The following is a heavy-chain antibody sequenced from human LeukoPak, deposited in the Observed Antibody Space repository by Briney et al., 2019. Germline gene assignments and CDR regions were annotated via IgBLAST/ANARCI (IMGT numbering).Heavy chain of an antibody. CDR2: ISSSSTYI. CDR3: SRGGSSSWSGFHY. CDR1: GFTFSPYS. D-gene: IGHD6-13*01. J-gene: IGHJ4*02. V-gene: IGHV3-21*01. Sequence: PGGSLRLSCAASGFTFSPYSMNWGRQAPGKGLEWVASISSSSTYIYYADSVVGRFTISRDNAKESLYLQMNSLRAEDTAVYYCSRGGSSSWSGFHYWGQGTLVTVSS.